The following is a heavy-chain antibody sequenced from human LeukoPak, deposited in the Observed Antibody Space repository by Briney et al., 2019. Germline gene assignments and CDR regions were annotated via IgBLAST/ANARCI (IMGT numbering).Heavy chain of an antibody. CDR3: ARTHHRPRWFGDPDFDY. J-gene: IGHJ4*02. Sequence: GGSLRLSCAASGFTVSSNYMSWVRQAPGKGLEWVSVIYSGGSTYYADSVKGRFTISRDNSKNTLYLQMNSLRAEDTAVYYCARTHHRPRWFGDPDFDYWGQGTLVTVSS. V-gene: IGHV3-66*01. D-gene: IGHD3-10*01. CDR2: IYSGGST. CDR1: GFTVSSNY.